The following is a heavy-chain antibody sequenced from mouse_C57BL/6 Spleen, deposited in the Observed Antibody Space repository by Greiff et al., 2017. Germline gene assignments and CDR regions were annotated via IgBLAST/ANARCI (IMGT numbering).Heavy chain of an antibody. CDR3: AREEGLEDYYAMDY. V-gene: IGHV5-16*01. J-gene: IGHJ4*01. Sequence: EVMLVESEGGLAQPGSSMKLSCTASGFTFSDYYMAWVRQVPEKGLEWVANINYDGSSTYYLDSLKSRFIISRDNAKNILYLQMSSLKSEDTATYYCAREEGLEDYYAMDYWGQGTSVTVSS. CDR2: INYDGSST. D-gene: IGHD3-3*01. CDR1: GFTFSDYY.